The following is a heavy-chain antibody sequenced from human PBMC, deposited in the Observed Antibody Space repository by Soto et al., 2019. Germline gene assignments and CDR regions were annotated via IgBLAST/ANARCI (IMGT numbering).Heavy chain of an antibody. CDR3: ASPSYSSGWYYFDY. CDR2: ISAYNGNT. Sequence: QVQLVQSGAEVKKPGASVKVSCKASGYTFTSYGISWVRQAPGQGLEWMGWISAYNGNTNYAQKLQGRVNMTTDTATSTAYMELRSLRSDDTAVYYCASPSYSSGWYYFDYWGQGTLVTVSS. CDR1: GYTFTSYG. V-gene: IGHV1-18*01. J-gene: IGHJ4*02. D-gene: IGHD6-19*01.